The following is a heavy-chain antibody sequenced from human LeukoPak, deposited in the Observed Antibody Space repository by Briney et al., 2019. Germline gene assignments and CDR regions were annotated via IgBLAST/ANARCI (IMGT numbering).Heavy chain of an antibody. D-gene: IGHD4-17*01. J-gene: IGHJ4*02. V-gene: IGHV3-74*01. CDR2: MNSDGSST. Sequence: GGSLRLSCAASGFTFSSYSMNWVRQAPGKGLVGVSRMNSDGSSTTYADSVKGRFTISRDNAKNTLYLQMNSLRAEDTAVYYCARAALYGDYVPFFDCWGQGTLITVSS. CDR3: ARAALYGDYVPFFDC. CDR1: GFTFSSYS.